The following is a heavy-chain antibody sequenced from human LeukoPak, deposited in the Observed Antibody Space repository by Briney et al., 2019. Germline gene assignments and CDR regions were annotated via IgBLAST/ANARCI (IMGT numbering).Heavy chain of an antibody. J-gene: IGHJ4*02. V-gene: IGHV3-74*01. Sequence: PGGSLRLSCAASGFMFSVYWMHWVRQAPGKGLVWVSRINSDGSSTSYADSVKGRFTISRDNAKNTLYLQMNSLRAEDTAVYYCARGQYYDFWSGYYPSDYWGQGTLVTVSS. CDR3: ARGQYYDFWSGYYPSDY. D-gene: IGHD3-3*01. CDR1: GFMFSVYW. CDR2: INSDGSST.